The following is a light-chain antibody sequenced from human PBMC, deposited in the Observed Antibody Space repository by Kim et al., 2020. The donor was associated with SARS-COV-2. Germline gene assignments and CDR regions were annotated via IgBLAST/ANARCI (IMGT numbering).Light chain of an antibody. CDR1: SSDVGAYYF. Sequence: GQAGTISCAGTSSDVGAYYFVSWYQQHPGKAPKLIIYEVNKRPSGVPDRFSGSKSGNTASLTVSGLQSEDEGDYYCSSYAGSNTGVFGTGTKVTVL. CDR2: EVN. CDR3: SSYAGSNTGV. J-gene: IGLJ1*01. V-gene: IGLV2-8*01.